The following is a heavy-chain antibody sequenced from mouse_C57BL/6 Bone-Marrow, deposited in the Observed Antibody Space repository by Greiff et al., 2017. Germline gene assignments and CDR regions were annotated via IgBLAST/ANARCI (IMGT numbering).Heavy chain of an antibody. V-gene: IGHV5-6*02. J-gene: IGHJ3*01. CDR3: ARHHAGFAY. CDR2: ISSGGSYT. Sequence: DVKLQESGGDLVKPGGSLKLSCAASGFTFSSYGMSWVRQTPDKRLEWVATISSGGSYTYYPDSVKGRFTISRDTAKNTLYLQMSSLKSEDTAMYYCARHHAGFAYWGQGTLVTVSA. CDR1: GFTFSSYG.